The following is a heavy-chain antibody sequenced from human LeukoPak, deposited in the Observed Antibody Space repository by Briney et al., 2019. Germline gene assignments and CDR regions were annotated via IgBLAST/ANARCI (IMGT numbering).Heavy chain of an antibody. D-gene: IGHD1-20*01. Sequence: RPSETLSLTCTVSGGSISSSSYYWGWSRQPPGKGLEWIGSISYSGDTFYHPSLKSRVTISVDTSTNQFSLTLTSVTAADTAVYKCARQRITGTARGYFDSCGQGTLVTVSS. J-gene: IGHJ4*02. CDR2: ISYSGDT. V-gene: IGHV4-39*01. CDR1: GGSISSSSYY. CDR3: ARQRITGTARGYFDS.